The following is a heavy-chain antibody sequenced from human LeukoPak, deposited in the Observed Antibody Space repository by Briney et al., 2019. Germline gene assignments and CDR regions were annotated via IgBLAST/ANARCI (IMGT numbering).Heavy chain of an antibody. CDR2: IYYSGST. CDR3: AGSLVGTVVPAAIEAPGQKAFDY. D-gene: IGHD2-2*02. J-gene: IGHJ4*02. Sequence: SETLSLTCTVSGGSISSSSYYWGWIRQPPGKGLEWIGSIYYSGSTYYNPSLKSRVTISVDTSKNQFSLKLSSVTAADTAVCYCAGSLVGTVVPAAIEAPGQKAFDYWGQGTLVTVSS. CDR1: GGSISSSSYY. V-gene: IGHV4-39*01.